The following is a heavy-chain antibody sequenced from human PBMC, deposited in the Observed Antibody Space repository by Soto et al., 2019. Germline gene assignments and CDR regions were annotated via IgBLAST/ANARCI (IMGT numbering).Heavy chain of an antibody. D-gene: IGHD3-3*01. CDR2: ISAYNGNT. V-gene: IGHV1-18*01. CDR3: AXDTYYDFWSCYKTTFDY. CDR1: GYTFTSYG. Sequence: GASVKVSCKASGYTFTSYGISWVRQAPGQGLEWMGWISAYNGNTNYAQKLQGRVTMTTDTSTSTAYMELRSLRSDDTAVYYCAXDTYYDFWSCYKTTFDYWGQGTLVTVSS. J-gene: IGHJ4*02.